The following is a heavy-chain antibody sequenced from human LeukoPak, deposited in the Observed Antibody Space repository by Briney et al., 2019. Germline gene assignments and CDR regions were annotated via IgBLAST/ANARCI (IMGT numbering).Heavy chain of an antibody. CDR1: GGSFSGYY. CDR3: ARHGKVGNSV. CDR2: INHSGNT. D-gene: IGHD1-26*01. J-gene: IGHJ4*02. Sequence: SETLSLTCAVYGGSFSGYYWSWIRQPPGKGLEWIGEINHSGNTNYNPSLKSRVTISVDTSKNQFSLKLSSVTAADTAVYYCARHGKVGNSVWGQGTLVTVSS. V-gene: IGHV4-34*01.